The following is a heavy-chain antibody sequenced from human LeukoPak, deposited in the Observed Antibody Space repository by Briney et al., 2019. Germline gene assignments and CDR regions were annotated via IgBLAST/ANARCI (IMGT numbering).Heavy chain of an antibody. CDR3: ARIPMLSYQLLYGFDY. J-gene: IGHJ4*02. CDR1: GYTFTSYG. D-gene: IGHD2-2*02. V-gene: IGHV1-18*01. Sequence: GASVKVSCKASGYTFTSYGISWVRQAPGQGLEWMGWISAYNGNTNYAQKLQGRVTMTTDTSTSTAYMELRSLRSDDTAVYYCARIPMLSYQLLYGFDYWGQGTLVTVSS. CDR2: ISAYNGNT.